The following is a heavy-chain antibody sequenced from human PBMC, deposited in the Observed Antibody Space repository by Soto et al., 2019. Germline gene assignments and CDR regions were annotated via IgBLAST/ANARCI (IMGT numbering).Heavy chain of an antibody. D-gene: IGHD2-2*01. CDR1: GGTFSSYA. V-gene: IGHV1-69*01. CDR3: ARSQGSSTSLEIYYYYYYGMDV. CDR2: IIPISGTA. Sequence: QVQLVQYGAEVKKPGSSVKVSCKASGGTFSSYAISWVRHAPGQGLEWMGGIIPISGTANYAQKFQGRVTITADESTRTAYMELSSLRSEDTAVYYCARSQGSSTSLEIYYYYYYGMDVWGQGTTVTVSS. J-gene: IGHJ6*02.